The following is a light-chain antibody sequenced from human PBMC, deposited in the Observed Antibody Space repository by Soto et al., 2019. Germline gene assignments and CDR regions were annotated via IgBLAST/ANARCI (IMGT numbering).Light chain of an antibody. V-gene: IGKV1-5*01. Sequence: DIQMTQSPSTLSTSIGDRVTITCRASQSISDSLAWYQQKPGKAPFLLISDASNLERGVPSRFSGSGSGTEFTLTISSLQPDDFATYYCQQYNSYAWTFGQGTKVDIK. CDR1: QSISDS. CDR2: DAS. J-gene: IGKJ1*01. CDR3: QQYNSYAWT.